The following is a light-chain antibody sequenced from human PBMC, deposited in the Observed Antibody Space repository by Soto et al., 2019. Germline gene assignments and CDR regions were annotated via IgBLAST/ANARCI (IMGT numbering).Light chain of an antibody. J-gene: IGLJ2*01. CDR3: SSYTSSSTLEV. V-gene: IGLV2-14*01. CDR1: SSDVGGSNY. CDR2: EVS. Sequence: QSALTQPASVSGSPGQSITISCTGTSSDVGGSNYVSWYQQHPGKAPKLMIYEVSNRPSGVSNRFSGSKSGNTASLTISGLQAEDEADYYCSSYTSSSTLEVFGGGTKVTVL.